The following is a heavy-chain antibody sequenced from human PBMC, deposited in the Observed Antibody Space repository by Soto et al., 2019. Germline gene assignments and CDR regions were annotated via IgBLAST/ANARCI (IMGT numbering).Heavy chain of an antibody. V-gene: IGHV4-34*01. J-gene: IGHJ3*02. CDR3: ASSLEWLLLGAFDI. CDR2: INHSGST. D-gene: IGHD3-3*01. CDR1: GGSFSGYY. Sequence: SETLSLTCAVYGGSFSGYYWSWIRQPPGKGLEWIGEINHSGSTNYNPSLKSRVTISVDTSKNQFSLKLSSVTAADTAVYYCASSLEWLLLGAFDIWGQGTMVTVSS.